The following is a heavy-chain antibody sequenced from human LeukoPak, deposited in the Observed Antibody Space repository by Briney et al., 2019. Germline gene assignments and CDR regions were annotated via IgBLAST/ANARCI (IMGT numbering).Heavy chain of an antibody. D-gene: IGHD3-16*01. CDR3: AIWASDNY. J-gene: IGHJ4*02. V-gene: IGHV3-7*01. CDR1: GFTFNRPS. CDR2: MYPSGTQK. Sequence: GGSLRLSCVVSGFTFNRPSMNWVRQAPGKGLEWVANMYPSGTQKRYVDSVTGRFTISKDNPGTSLYLEMNSLRADDTAIYYCAIWASDNYWGQGTLVTVSS.